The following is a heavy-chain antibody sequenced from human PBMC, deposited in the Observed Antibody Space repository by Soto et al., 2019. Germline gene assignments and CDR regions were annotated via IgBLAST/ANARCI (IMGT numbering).Heavy chain of an antibody. J-gene: IGHJ4*02. CDR3: ARYFHTYSGPPI. CDR2: VDHSGST. D-gene: IGHD5-12*01. Sequence: PLTCVVSGYVITSGYYWGWIRQPPGKGLEWIGTVDHSGSTYYDPSLQGRVTISIDTSKNQFSLKLTSVTAADTALYYCARYFHTYSGPPIWGQGTLVTVSS. V-gene: IGHV4-38-2*01. CDR1: GYVITSGYY.